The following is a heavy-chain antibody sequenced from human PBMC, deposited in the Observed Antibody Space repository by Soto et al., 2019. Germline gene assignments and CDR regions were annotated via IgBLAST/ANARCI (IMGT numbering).Heavy chain of an antibody. CDR1: GYSFTSYW. CDR3: ARSTMVRGVNNYSYYGMDV. J-gene: IGHJ6*04. D-gene: IGHD3-10*01. Sequence: GASLKISCKGSGYSFTSYWIGWVRQMPGKGLEWMGIIYPGDSDTRYSPSFQGQVTISADKSISTAYLQWSSRKASDTAMYYCARSTMVRGVNNYSYYGMDVWGKGTTVPVSS. V-gene: IGHV5-51*01. CDR2: IYPGDSDT.